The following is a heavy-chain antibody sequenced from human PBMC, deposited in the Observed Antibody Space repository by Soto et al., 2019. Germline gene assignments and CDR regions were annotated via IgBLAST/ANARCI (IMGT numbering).Heavy chain of an antibody. V-gene: IGHV3-23*01. D-gene: IGHD1-7*01. Sequence: EMQLLESGGGLVQPGGSLTLSCAVSGFTFSSYGMTWVRQAPGKGLEWISFSSATGSGTYYADSVKGRFTISRDNSKNTLYLQITSLRADDTAVYYCAKDRRAGGNYGFYSDFWGQGALVIVSS. CDR2: SSATGSGT. J-gene: IGHJ4*02. CDR3: AKDRRAGGNYGFYSDF. CDR1: GFTFSSYG.